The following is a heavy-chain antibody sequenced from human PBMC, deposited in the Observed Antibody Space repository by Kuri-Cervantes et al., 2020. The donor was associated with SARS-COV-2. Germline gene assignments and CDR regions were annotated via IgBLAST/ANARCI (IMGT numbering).Heavy chain of an antibody. CDR3: ASPSSGYSGGFDY. D-gene: IGHD3-22*01. J-gene: IGHJ4*02. CDR1: GFTFSSYA. CDR2: ISGSGGST. Sequence: GESPKISCAASGFTFSSYAMSWVRQAPGKGLEWVSAISGSGGSTYYADSVKGRFTISRDNAKNSLYLQMNSLRAEDTAVYYCASPSSGYSGGFDYWGQGTLVTVSS. V-gene: IGHV3-23*01.